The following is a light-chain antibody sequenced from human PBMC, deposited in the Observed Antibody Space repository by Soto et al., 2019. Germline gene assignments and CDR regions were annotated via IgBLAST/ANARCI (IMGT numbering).Light chain of an antibody. CDR3: QQYGSSRTWT. CDR1: QSVSSSY. CDR2: GAS. V-gene: IGKV3-20*01. Sequence: EIVLTQSPGTLSLSPGERATLSCRASQSVSSSYLAWYQQKPGQAPRLLIYGASSRAAGIPDRFSGSGSGTDFTLNISRLEPEDFAVYYCQQYGSSRTWTFGQGTKVEIK. J-gene: IGKJ1*01.